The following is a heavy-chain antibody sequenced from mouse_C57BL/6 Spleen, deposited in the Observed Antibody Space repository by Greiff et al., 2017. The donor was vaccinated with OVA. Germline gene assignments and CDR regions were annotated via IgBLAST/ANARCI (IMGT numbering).Heavy chain of an antibody. Sequence: QVQLQQPGAELVKPGASVKLSCKASGYTFTSYWMQWVKQRPGQGLEWIGEIAPSDSYTNYNQKFKGKATLTVDTSTSTAYMQLSSLTSEDSAVYYCARTHFDYWGQGTTLTVSS. CDR1: GYTFTSYW. CDR2: IAPSDSYT. J-gene: IGHJ2*01. V-gene: IGHV1-50*01. CDR3: ARTHFDY.